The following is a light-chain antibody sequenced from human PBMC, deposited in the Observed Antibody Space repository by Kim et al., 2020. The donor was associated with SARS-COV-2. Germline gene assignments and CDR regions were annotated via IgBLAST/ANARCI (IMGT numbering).Light chain of an antibody. V-gene: IGKV1-6*01. J-gene: IGKJ2*01. Sequence: YVRDRVTNPCRARQDIRNGLDRYQQKSGKAPKPLIFAASSLQSGVPSRFSGSGSGTDFALTINSLQPEDFATYYCLKDYNYPYTFGQGNKLEI. CDR2: AAS. CDR3: LKDYNYPYT. CDR1: QDIRNG.